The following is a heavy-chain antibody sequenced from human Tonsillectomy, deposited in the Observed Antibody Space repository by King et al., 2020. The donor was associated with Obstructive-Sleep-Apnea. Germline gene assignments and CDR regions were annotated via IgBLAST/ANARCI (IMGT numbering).Heavy chain of an antibody. Sequence: QLVQSGGGLVKPGGSLRLSCAASGFTFSDYYMNWIRQAPGKGLEWISYISSSTTYTNYADSVKGRFTISRDNAKKTLYLQMNSLRAEDTAVYYCARDSGGSSNDYWGQGTLVTVSS. J-gene: IGHJ4*02. CDR3: ARDSGGSSNDY. CDR2: ISSSTTYT. CDR1: GFTFSDYY. D-gene: IGHD6-6*01. V-gene: IGHV3-11*06.